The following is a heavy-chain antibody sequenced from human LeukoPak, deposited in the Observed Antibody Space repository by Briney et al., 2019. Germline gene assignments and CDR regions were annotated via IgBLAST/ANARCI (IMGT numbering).Heavy chain of an antibody. D-gene: IGHD3-22*01. V-gene: IGHV4-61*02. CDR3: ARASYSYDISGWVPFDY. Sequence: SQTLSLTCTVSGGSISSGSYYWSWIRQPAGKGLEWIGRIYTSGSTTYNPSLKSRVTISGDTSENQFSLRLSSVTAADTAVYYCARASYSYDISGWVPFDYWGQGTLVTVSS. J-gene: IGHJ4*02. CDR2: IYTSGST. CDR1: GGSISSGSYY.